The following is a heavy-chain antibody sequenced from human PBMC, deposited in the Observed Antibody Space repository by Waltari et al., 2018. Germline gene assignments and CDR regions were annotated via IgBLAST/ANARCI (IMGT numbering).Heavy chain of an antibody. CDR3: ATTYITMIRGLIIGNAFHI. CDR2: IYYSGST. D-gene: IGHD3-10*01. Sequence: QLQLQESGPGLVKPSETLSLTCTVSGGSISGSSYYWVWMRQPPGRGLEWVGSIYYSGSTYYNPSLKSRVTESVDTSKNQFSLNLSSVTAADTAVYYCATTYITMIRGLIIGNAFHIWGQGTMVTVSS. V-gene: IGHV4-39*01. J-gene: IGHJ3*02. CDR1: GGSISGSSYY.